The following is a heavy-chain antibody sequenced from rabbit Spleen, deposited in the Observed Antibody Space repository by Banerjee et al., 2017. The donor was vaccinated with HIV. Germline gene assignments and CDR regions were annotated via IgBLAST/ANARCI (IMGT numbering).Heavy chain of an antibody. V-gene: IGHV1S40*01. D-gene: IGHD8-1*01. CDR2: IAGSNSGFT. J-gene: IGHJ6*01. CDR3: ARDTGSSFSSYGMDL. CDR1: GSSFRSSDY. Sequence: QSLEESGGDLAKLGASLTLTGTAPGSSFRSSDYMCWVRQAPGKGLEWISCIAGSNSGFTYSATWAKGRFTVSKTSSTTVTLQMTSLTVADTATYFCARDTGSSFSSYGMDLWGQGTLVTVS.